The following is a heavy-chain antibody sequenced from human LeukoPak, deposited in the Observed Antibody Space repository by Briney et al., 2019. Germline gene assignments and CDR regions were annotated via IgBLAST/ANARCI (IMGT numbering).Heavy chain of an antibody. V-gene: IGHV1-18*01. D-gene: IGHD2-15*01. CDR3: ARGVVGAPLGYYYYMDV. Sequence: ASVKVSCKASGGTFSSYAISWVRQAPGQGLEWMGWISAYNGNTNYAQKLQGRVTMTTDTSTSTAYMELRSLRSDDTAVYYCARGVVGAPLGYYYYMDVWGKGTTVTVFS. CDR1: GGTFSSYA. J-gene: IGHJ6*03. CDR2: ISAYNGNT.